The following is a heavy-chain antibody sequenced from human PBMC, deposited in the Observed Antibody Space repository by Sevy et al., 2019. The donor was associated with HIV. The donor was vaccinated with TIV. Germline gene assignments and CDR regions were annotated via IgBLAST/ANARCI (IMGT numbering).Heavy chain of an antibody. CDR3: ARKSTGYSHFDY. CDR1: GFTFSFYD. CDR2: FGIAGDT. J-gene: IGHJ4*02. Sequence: GGSLRLSCAASGFTFSFYDMHWVRQATGKGLEWVSGFGIAGDTYYADSVKGRFTISRDNAKNSLYLQMNSLRAGDTAVYYCARKSTGYSHFDYWGQGTLVTVSS. D-gene: IGHD2-15*01. V-gene: IGHV3-13*01.